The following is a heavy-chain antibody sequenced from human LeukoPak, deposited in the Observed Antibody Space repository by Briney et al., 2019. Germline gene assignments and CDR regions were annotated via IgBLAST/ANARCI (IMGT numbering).Heavy chain of an antibody. CDR3: ARALGFGYCSSTSCYIPPY. V-gene: IGHV3-48*03. J-gene: IGHJ4*02. CDR2: ISSSGSTI. Sequence: PGGSLRLSCAASGFTLSSYETNWVRQAPGKGLEWVSYISSSGSTIYYADSVKGRFTISRDNAKNSLYLQMNSLRAEDTAVYYCARALGFGYCSSTSCYIPPYWGQGTLVTVSS. CDR1: GFTLSSYE. D-gene: IGHD2-2*02.